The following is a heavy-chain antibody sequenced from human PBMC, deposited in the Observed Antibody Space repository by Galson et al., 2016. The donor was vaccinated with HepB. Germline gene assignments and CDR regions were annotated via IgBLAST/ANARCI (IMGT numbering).Heavy chain of an antibody. J-gene: IGHJ4*02. CDR3: ARDSDTVKWFY. CDR2: IIPIFGTA. CDR1: GYKFTRYG. D-gene: IGHD4-17*01. Sequence: SVKVSCKVSGYKFTRYGISWVRQAPGQGLEWMGGIIPIFGTANYAQKFQGRVTITADESTSTAYMELSSLRSEDTAVYYCARDSDTVKWFYWGQGTLVTVSS. V-gene: IGHV1-69*13.